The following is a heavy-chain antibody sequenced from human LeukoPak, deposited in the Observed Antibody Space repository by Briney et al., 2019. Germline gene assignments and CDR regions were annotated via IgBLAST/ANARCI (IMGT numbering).Heavy chain of an antibody. V-gene: IGHV1-2*02. CDR2: INPNSGGT. CDR3: ARGVVPDAIWVY. CDR1: GYTFTGYY. D-gene: IGHD2-2*01. J-gene: IGHJ4*02. Sequence: ASVKVSCKASGYTFTGYYLHWVRQAPGQGLEWMGWINPNSGGTTYAQKFQGRVTMTRDTSISTAYIELRRLTSDDTAVYYCARGVVPDAIWVYWGQGTLVTVSS.